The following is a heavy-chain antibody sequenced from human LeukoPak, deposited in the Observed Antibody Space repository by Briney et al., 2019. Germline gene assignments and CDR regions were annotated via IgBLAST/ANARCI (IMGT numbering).Heavy chain of an antibody. V-gene: IGHV6-1*01. CDR2: TYYRSKWYN. D-gene: IGHD2-2*01. CDR1: GDSFSSNSAA. Sequence: SQTLSLTCAVSGDSFSSNSAAWNWIRQSPSRGLEWLVRTYYRSKWYNDYAVSVKIRITINPDTSKTQFSLQLTSVTPEDTAVYYCASERNVGYCSSTSCSNYYYYYMDAWGKGPTATVS. J-gene: IGHJ6*03. CDR3: ASERNVGYCSSTSCSNYYYYYMDA.